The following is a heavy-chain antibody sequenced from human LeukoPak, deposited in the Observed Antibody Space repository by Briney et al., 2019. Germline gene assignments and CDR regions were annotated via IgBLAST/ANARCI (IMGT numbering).Heavy chain of an antibody. CDR1: GGTFSSYA. Sequence: SVKVSCKASGGTFSSYAISWVRQAPGQGLEWMGGIIPIFGTANYAQKFQGRVTITADESTSTAYMDLSSLRSEDTAVYYCARDRTHRGYYFDYWGQGTLVTVSS. V-gene: IGHV1-69*13. D-gene: IGHD3-10*01. CDR3: ARDRTHRGYYFDY. J-gene: IGHJ4*02. CDR2: IIPIFGTA.